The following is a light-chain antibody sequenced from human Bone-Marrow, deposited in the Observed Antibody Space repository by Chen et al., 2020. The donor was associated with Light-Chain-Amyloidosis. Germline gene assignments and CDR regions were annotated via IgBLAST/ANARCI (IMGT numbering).Light chain of an antibody. CDR1: SSNIGSNY. CDR3: AAWDDSLSVVV. J-gene: IGLJ2*01. CDR2: RNN. V-gene: IGLV1-47*01. Sequence: QSVLTQPPSASGTPGQRVTISCSGNSSNIGSNYVYWYQQLPGTAPKLLIYRNNQRPSGVPDRFSGSKSGTSASLAISGLRSEDEADYDCAAWDDSLSVVVFGGGTKLTVL.